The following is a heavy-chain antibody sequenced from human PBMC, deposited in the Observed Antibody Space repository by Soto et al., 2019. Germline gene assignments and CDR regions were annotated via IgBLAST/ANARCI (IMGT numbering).Heavy chain of an antibody. CDR2: ISYDGSNK. D-gene: IGHD1-7*01. V-gene: IGHV3-30-3*01. CDR1: GFTFSSYA. Sequence: QVQLVESGGGVVQPGRSLRLSCAASGFTFSSYAMHWVRQAPGKGLEWVAVISYDGSNKYYADPVKGRFTISRDNSKNTLYLQMNSLRAEDTAVYYCARETGTTAYWGQGTLVTVSS. J-gene: IGHJ4*02. CDR3: ARETGTTAY.